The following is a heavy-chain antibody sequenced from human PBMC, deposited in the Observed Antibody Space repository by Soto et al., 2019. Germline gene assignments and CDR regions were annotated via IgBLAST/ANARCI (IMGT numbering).Heavy chain of an antibody. D-gene: IGHD6-13*01. CDR1: GGSVNIGTYY. CDR2: IYYTGST. J-gene: IGHJ4*02. CDR3: ARDHSGLALALDY. V-gene: IGHV4-61*03. Sequence: PSETLSLTCTVPGGSVNIGTYYWSWIRQPPGKGLEWIGYIYYTGSTAYNPSLKSRVTMSVDTSKNHFSLKLNSVTAADTAVYYCARDHSGLALALDYWGQGTLVTVSS.